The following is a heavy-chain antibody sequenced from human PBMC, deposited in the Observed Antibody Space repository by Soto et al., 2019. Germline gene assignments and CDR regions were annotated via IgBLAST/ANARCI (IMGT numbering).Heavy chain of an antibody. V-gene: IGHV3-23*01. CDR2: LSGSGDTT. CDR3: AKTRESGIYFYFGS. J-gene: IGHJ4*02. CDR1: GFTFSSAA. D-gene: IGHD1-26*01. Sequence: GGSLRLSCAASGFTFSSAAVSWLRQAPGKGLEWVSTLSGSGDTTYYADSVKGRFTISRDNSKNTLYLQMNSLRAEDTALYYCAKTRESGIYFYFGSWGQGALVTVSS.